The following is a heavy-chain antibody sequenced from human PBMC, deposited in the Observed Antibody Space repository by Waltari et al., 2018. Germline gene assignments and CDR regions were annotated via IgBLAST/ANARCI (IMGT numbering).Heavy chain of an antibody. CDR2: INSGSTSI. J-gene: IGHJ5*02. Sequence: EVLLVESGGGLVKPGGSLRRSCAASGFTFSTYTMNWVRQAPGKGLEWVSSINSGSTSIYYADSVKGRFTISRDNAKNSLYLQMNSLRAEDTALYYCAREVRRNWFDPWGQGTLVTVSS. CDR1: GFTFSTYT. CDR3: AREVRRNWFDP. V-gene: IGHV3-21*01.